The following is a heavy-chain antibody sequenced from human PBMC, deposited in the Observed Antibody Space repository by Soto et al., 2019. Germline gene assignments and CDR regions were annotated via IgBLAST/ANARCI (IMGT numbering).Heavy chain of an antibody. J-gene: IGHJ4*02. CDR1: GGSISSYY. Sequence: SETLSLTCTVSGGSISSYYWSWIRQPPGKGLEWIGYIYYSGSTNYNPSLKSRVTISVDTSKNQFSLNLTSVTAADTAVYYCARGSTGDFDYWGQGTLVTVSS. CDR2: IYYSGST. D-gene: IGHD4-17*01. V-gene: IGHV4-59*01. CDR3: ARGSTGDFDY.